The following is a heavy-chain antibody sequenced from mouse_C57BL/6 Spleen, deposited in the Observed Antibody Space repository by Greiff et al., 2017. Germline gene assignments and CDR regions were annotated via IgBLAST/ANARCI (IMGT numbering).Heavy chain of an antibody. Sequence: VQLQQSGPELVKPGASVKIPCKASGYTFTDYNMDWVKQSHGKSLEWIGDINPNNGGTIYNQKFKGKATLTVDKSSSTAYMELRSLTSEDTAVYYCARGGSTMVTTGRFAYWGQGTLVTVSA. V-gene: IGHV1-18*01. J-gene: IGHJ3*01. CDR2: INPNNGGT. CDR3: ARGGSTMVTTGRFAY. D-gene: IGHD2-1*01. CDR1: GYTFTDYN.